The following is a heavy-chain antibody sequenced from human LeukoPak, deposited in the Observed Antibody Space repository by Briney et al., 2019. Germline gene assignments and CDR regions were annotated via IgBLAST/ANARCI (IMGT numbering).Heavy chain of an antibody. CDR1: GGSISSGSYY. Sequence: PSETLSLTCTVSGGSISSGSYYWRWIRQPAGKGLEWIGRIYTSGSTNYNPSLKSRVTISVDTSKNQFSLKLSSVSAADTAVYYCARDLSGPRGGDAFDIWGQGTMVTVSS. J-gene: IGHJ3*02. CDR3: ARDLSGPRGGDAFDI. V-gene: IGHV4-61*02. CDR2: IYTSGST. D-gene: IGHD1-26*01.